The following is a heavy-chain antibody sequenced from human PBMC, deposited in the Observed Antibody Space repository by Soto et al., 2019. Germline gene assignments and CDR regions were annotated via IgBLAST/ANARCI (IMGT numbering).Heavy chain of an antibody. V-gene: IGHV3-48*02. CDR2: ISSSSSTI. CDR3: ARGGDDDILTGYYAPFDY. Sequence: SLRLSCAASGFTFSSYSMNWVRQAPGKGLEWVSYISSSSSTIYYADSVKGRFTISRDNAKNSLYLQMNSLRDEDTAVYYCARGGDDDILTGYYAPFDYWGQGTLVTVSS. CDR1: GFTFSSYS. D-gene: IGHD3-9*01. J-gene: IGHJ4*02.